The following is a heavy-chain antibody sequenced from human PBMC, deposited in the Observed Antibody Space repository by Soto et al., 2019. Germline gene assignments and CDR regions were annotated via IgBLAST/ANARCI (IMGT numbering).Heavy chain of an antibody. D-gene: IGHD2-2*01. Sequence: SETLSLTCAVYGGSFSGYYWSWIRQPPGKGLEWIGEINHSGSTNYNPSLKSRVTISVDTSKNQFSLKLSSVTAADMAVYYCARGRVRSSSSCYEYWGQGTQVTVSS. V-gene: IGHV4-34*01. CDR1: GGSFSGYY. CDR3: ARGRVRSSSSCYEY. CDR2: INHSGST. J-gene: IGHJ4*02.